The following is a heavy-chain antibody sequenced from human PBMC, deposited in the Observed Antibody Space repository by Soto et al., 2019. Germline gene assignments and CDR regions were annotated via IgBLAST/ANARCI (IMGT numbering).Heavy chain of an antibody. D-gene: IGHD1-7*01. CDR1: GFTFRSYA. CDR3: AKGTTAGFDP. V-gene: IGHV3-23*01. J-gene: IGHJ5*02. CDR2: ITGSGGST. Sequence: EVQLLESGGGLVQPGGSLRLSCAASGFTFRSYAMSWVRQAPGKGLEWVSGITGSGGSTYYADSVKGRFTISRDNSKNTLYLQMNSLRAEDTALYYCAKGTTAGFDPWGQGTLVTVSS.